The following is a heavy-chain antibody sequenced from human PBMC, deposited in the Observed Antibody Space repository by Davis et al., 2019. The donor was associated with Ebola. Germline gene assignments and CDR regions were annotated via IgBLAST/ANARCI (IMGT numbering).Heavy chain of an antibody. CDR3: ARNYYGSGSYYNADY. Sequence: AASVKVSCKASGYTFISYGISWVRQAPGQGLEWMGWISAYNGNTNYAQKLQGRVTMTTDTSTSTAYMELRSLRSDDTAVYYCARNYYGSGSYYNADYWGQGTLVTVSS. J-gene: IGHJ4*02. CDR1: GYTFISYG. CDR2: ISAYNGNT. D-gene: IGHD3-10*01. V-gene: IGHV1-18*01.